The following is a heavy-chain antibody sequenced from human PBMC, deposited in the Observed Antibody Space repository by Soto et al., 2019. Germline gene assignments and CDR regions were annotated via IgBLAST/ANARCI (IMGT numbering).Heavy chain of an antibody. V-gene: IGHV1-2*02. CDR3: AGDDAGATLEYFDY. D-gene: IGHD1-26*01. J-gene: IGHJ4*02. CDR2: INPNSGGT. CDR1: GYTLTCYY. Sequence: ASVKVSCEASGYTLTCYYMHWVRQAPGQVLEWRGGINPNSGGTKYAQKFQGRVTLTRDTSISTAYMELSRLRSDATAVYYCAGDDAGATLEYFDYWGQGTLVTVTS.